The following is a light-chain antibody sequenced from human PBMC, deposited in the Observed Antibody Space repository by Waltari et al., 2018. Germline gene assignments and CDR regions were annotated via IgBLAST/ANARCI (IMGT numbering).Light chain of an antibody. J-gene: IGKJ2*01. CDR3: QQYYSYPYT. V-gene: IGKV1-8*01. CDR1: QGISSY. Sequence: AIRMTQSPSSFSASTGDRVTITCRARQGISSYLAWYQPKPGKAPNLLIYAASTLQSGVPSRFSGSGSGTDFTLTISCLQSEDFATYYCQQYYSYPYTFGQGTKLEIK. CDR2: AAS.